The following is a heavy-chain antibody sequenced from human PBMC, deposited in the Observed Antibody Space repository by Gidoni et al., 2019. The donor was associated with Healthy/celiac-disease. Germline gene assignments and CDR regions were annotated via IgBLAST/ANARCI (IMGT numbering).Heavy chain of an antibody. CDR3: ARGNDFWGKGAFDI. CDR2: IYTSGST. J-gene: IGHJ3*02. CDR1: GGSISSCSYY. D-gene: IGHD3-3*01. Sequence: QVQLQESGPGLVKPSQTLSLTCTVSGGSISSCSYYWGWIRQPAGKGLEWIGRIYTSGSTIYNPSLKSRVTISVDTSKNQFSLKLSSVTAADTAVYYCARGNDFWGKGAFDIWGQGTMVTVSS. V-gene: IGHV4-61*02.